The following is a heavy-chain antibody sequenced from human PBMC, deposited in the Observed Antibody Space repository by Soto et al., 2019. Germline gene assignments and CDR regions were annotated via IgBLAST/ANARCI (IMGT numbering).Heavy chain of an antibody. V-gene: IGHV4-4*02. D-gene: IGHD3-10*01. CDR3: TRASASSMLRGVVIN. Sequence: PSETLSLTCAVSGGSISTDNWWGWVRQPPGKGLGWIGEMYHSGDSNFNPSLKSRVTISVDKSKNQFSMQMASVTAADTALYYCTRASASSMLRGVVINWGRGTQVTVSS. J-gene: IGHJ4*02. CDR2: MYHSGDS. CDR1: GGSISTDNW.